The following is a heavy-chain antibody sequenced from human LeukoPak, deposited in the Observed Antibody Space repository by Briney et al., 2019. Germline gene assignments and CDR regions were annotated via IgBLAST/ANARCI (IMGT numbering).Heavy chain of an antibody. J-gene: IGHJ6*02. Sequence: PGGSLRLSCAASGFTFSSYGMHWVRQAPGKGLEWVAVICYDGSNKYYPDSVKGRFTISRDNSKNTLYLQMNSLRAEDTAVYYCARSAGYGDFGYYYGMDVWGQGTTVTVSS. V-gene: IGHV3-33*01. D-gene: IGHD4-17*01. CDR1: GFTFSSYG. CDR2: ICYDGSNK. CDR3: ARSAGYGDFGYYYGMDV.